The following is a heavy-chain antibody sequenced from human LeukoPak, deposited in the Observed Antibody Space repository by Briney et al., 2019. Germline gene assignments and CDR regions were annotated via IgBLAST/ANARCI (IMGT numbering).Heavy chain of an antibody. CDR2: INTNTGNP. J-gene: IGHJ4*02. Sequence: GGSLRLSCAASGFTFSSYAMNWVRQAPGQGLEWMGWINTNTGNPTYAQGFTGRFVFSLDTSVSTAYLQISSLKAEDTAVYYCARVTLMDMIVVVNIDYWGQGTLVTVSS. D-gene: IGHD3-22*01. CDR3: ARVTLMDMIVVVNIDY. V-gene: IGHV7-4-1*02. CDR1: GFTFSSYA.